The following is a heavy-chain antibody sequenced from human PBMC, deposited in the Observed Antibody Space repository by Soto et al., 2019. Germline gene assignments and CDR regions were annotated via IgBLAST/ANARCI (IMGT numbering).Heavy chain of an antibody. V-gene: IGHV4-38-2*01. J-gene: IGHJ6*02. Sequence: SETLSLTCAVSGYSISSGYYWGCIRQPPGKGLEWVGNIHHSGSTYYNPSLKSRVTISIDTSKNQFSLKLISVTAADTAVYYCARAGDTMVRGVIIMNYYGMDVWGQGTTVTVSS. D-gene: IGHD3-10*01. CDR2: IHHSGST. CDR3: ARAGDTMVRGVIIMNYYGMDV. CDR1: GYSISSGYY.